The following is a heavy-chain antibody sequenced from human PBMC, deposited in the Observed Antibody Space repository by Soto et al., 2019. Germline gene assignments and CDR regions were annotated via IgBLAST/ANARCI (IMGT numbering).Heavy chain of an antibody. D-gene: IGHD1-26*01. J-gene: IGHJ4*02. V-gene: IGHV4-28*01. CDR3: ARREIQGPIDY. Sequence: QVQLQESGPGLVKPSDTLSLTCAVSGYSISSSNGWGWIRQPPGKGLEWIGYIYYSGTTYYTPSLKSRVTMSVDTSTNQFSLKLTSVTAVDTAVYYCARREIQGPIDYWGQGTLVTVSS. CDR1: GYSISSSNG. CDR2: IYYSGTT.